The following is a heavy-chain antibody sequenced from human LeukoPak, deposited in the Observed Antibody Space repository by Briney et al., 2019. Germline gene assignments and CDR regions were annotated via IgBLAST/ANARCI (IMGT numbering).Heavy chain of an antibody. CDR3: ARGECSGGSCYSTPDAFDI. V-gene: IGHV4-59*01. J-gene: IGHJ3*02. Sequence: SETLSLTCTVAGGSISSYYWSWIRQPPGKRLNWIGYIYYSGSTNYNPSLKSRVTISVDTSKNQFSLKLSSVTAADTAVYYCARGECSGGSCYSTPDAFDIWGQGTMVTVSS. CDR1: GGSISSYY. CDR2: IYYSGST. D-gene: IGHD2-15*01.